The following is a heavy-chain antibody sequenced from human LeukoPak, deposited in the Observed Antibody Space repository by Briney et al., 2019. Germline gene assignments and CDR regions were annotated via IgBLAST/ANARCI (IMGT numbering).Heavy chain of an antibody. CDR2: INSDGSST. V-gene: IGHV3-74*01. CDR1: GFTLSRYW. J-gene: IGHJ4*02. Sequence: GGSLRLSCAASGFTLSRYWMHWVRQAPGKGLVWVSRINSDGSSTSYADSVKGRFTISRDNAENTLYLQMNGLRAEDTAVYYCAIDVEYGGVSYDSWGQGTLVTVSS. D-gene: IGHD4-23*01. CDR3: AIDVEYGGVSYDS.